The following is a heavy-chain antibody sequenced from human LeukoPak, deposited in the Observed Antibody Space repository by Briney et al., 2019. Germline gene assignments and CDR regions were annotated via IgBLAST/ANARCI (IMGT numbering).Heavy chain of an antibody. CDR3: LRQGVGSPPR. Sequence: GGSLRLSCAASGFTVTGNDMNWVRQAPGKGLEWVSLIYAGGGGSAYYADSVRGRFTGSRDDSKNTLDLEMNSLKPDDTAIYYCLRQGVGSPPRWGQGTLVTVSS. J-gene: IGHJ4*02. CDR1: GFTVTGND. CDR2: IYAGGGGSA. D-gene: IGHD1-26*01. V-gene: IGHV3-53*05.